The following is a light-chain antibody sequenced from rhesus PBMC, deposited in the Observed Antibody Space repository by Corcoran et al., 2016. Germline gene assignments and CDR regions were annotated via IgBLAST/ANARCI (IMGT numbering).Light chain of an antibody. J-gene: IGKJ1*01. CDR3: QHNYGTPWT. CDR2: KAS. V-gene: IGKV1-74*01. Sequence: DIQMTQSPSSLSASVGDRVTITCRTSENVNNYLHWYQQKPGKAPKLLISKASTLQSGVPSRFSGSGSGTDYTFTISSLQSEDVATYYCQHNYGTPWTFGQGTKVEIK. CDR1: ENVNNY.